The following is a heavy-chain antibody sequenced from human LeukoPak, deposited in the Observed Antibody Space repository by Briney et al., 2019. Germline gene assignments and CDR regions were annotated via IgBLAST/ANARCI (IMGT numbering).Heavy chain of an antibody. J-gene: IGHJ4*02. V-gene: IGHV3-21*01. CDR2: ISSSSSYI. Sequence: PGGSLSLSCAASGFTFSSYSMNWVRQAPGKGLEWVSSISSSSSYIYYADSVKGRFTISRDNAKNSLYLQMNSLRAEDTAVYYCARKGVGRSYYGSGGYYQSYFDYWGQGTLVTVSS. CDR3: ARKGVGRSYYGSGGYYQSYFDY. D-gene: IGHD3-10*01. CDR1: GFTFSSYS.